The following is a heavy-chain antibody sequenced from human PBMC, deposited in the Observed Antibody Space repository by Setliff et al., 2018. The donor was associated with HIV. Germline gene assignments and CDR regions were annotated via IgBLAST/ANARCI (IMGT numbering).Heavy chain of an antibody. D-gene: IGHD1-26*01. J-gene: IGHJ4*02. CDR1: GGTFSLYA. CDR2: IIPIFNTA. V-gene: IGHV1-69*05. Sequence: GASVKVSCKASGGTFSLYAINWVRQAPGQGLEWMGGIIPIFNTANYAQKFQDRVTMTRDTSTNTAYMEVRSLRPDDTAVYYCAKDKTEGAMGHWGQGTLVTVSS. CDR3: AKDKTEGAMGH.